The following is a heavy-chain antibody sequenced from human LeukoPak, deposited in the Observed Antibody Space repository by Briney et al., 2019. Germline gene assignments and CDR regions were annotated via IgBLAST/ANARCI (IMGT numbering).Heavy chain of an antibody. J-gene: IGHJ4*02. D-gene: IGHD4-17*01. Sequence: GRSLRLSCAASGFTFSSYGMHWVRQAPGKGLEWVAVISYDGSNKYYADSVKGRFTISRDNSKNTLYLQMNSLRAEDTAVYYCAKDPADYGDSIDYWGQGTLVTVSS. CDR2: ISYDGSNK. CDR3: AKDPADYGDSIDY. CDR1: GFTFSSYG. V-gene: IGHV3-30*18.